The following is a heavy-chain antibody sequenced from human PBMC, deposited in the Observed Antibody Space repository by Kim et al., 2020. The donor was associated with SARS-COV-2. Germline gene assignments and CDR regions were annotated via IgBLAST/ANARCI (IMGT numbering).Heavy chain of an antibody. V-gene: IGHV3-21*04. CDR3: ARDRVRFGEGFYYYYYGMDV. Sequence: GGSLRLSCAASGFTFSSYSMNWVRQAPGKGLEWVSSISSSSSYIYYADSVKGRFTISRDNAKNSLYLQMNSLRAEDTAVYYCARDRVRFGEGFYYYYYGMDVWGQGTTVTVSS. D-gene: IGHD3-10*01. J-gene: IGHJ6*02. CDR2: ISSSSSYI. CDR1: GFTFSSYS.